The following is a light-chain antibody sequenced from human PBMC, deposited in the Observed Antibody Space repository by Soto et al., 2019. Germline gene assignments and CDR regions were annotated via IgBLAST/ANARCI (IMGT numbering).Light chain of an antibody. V-gene: IGKV1-6*01. CDR3: LQDNNDPLT. CDR1: QGIRND. J-gene: IGKJ4*01. CDR2: AAS. Sequence: AVQMTQSPSSLSASVGDRVTITCQASQGIRNDLGWYQQKPGKAPKLLIYAASRLQSGVPSRFRGSGSGTDFTLTISSLQPEDFATYYCLQDNNDPLTFSGGTKVEIK.